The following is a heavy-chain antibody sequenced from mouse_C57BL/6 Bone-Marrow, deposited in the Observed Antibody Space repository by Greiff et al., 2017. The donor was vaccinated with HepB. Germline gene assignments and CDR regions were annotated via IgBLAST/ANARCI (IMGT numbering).Heavy chain of an antibody. V-gene: IGHV1-42*01. J-gene: IGHJ4*01. CDR1: GYSFTGYY. CDR3: ARGITTVVAPAMDY. D-gene: IGHD1-1*01. CDR2: INPSTGGT. Sequence: VQLKQSGPELVKPGASVKISCKASGYSFTGYYMNWVKQSPEKSLEWIGEINPSTGGTTYNQKFKAKATLTVDKSSSTAYMQLKCLTSEDSAVYYCARGITTVVAPAMDYWGQGTSVTVSS.